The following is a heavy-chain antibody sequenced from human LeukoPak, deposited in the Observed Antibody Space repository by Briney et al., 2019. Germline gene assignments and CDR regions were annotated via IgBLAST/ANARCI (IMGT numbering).Heavy chain of an antibody. CDR3: TRVPQKLVVMYYFDY. D-gene: IGHD1-1*01. J-gene: IGHJ4*02. CDR2: ISWDAGTT. Sequence: PGGSLRLSCAASGFTFGDYTMHWVRQVPGKGLEWVSVISWDAGTTYTADSVEGRFTVSRDNRKKSLYLQMNSLGSEDTALYYCTRVPQKLVVMYYFDYWGQGSLVTVSS. CDR1: GFTFGDYT. V-gene: IGHV3-43*01.